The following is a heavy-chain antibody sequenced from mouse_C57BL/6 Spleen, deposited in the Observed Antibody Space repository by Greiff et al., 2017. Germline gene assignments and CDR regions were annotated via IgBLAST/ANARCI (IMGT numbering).Heavy chain of an antibody. CDR2: ISSGSSTI. V-gene: IGHV5-17*01. Sequence: EVKVEESGGGLVKPGGSLKLSCAASGFTFSDYGMHWVRQAPEKGLEWVAYISSGSSTIYYADTVKGRFTISRDNAKNTLFLQMTSLRSEDTAMYYCARRTRGGYYFDYWGQGTTLTVSS. CDR3: ARRTRGGYYFDY. J-gene: IGHJ2*01. CDR1: GFTFSDYG.